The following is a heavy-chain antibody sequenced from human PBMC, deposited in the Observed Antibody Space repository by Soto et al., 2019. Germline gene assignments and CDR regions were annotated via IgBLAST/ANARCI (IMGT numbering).Heavy chain of an antibody. Sequence: KTSETLSLTCSVSGYSVSSSDYKWAWIRQPPGKGLEWLGSMLYSGLTYYNPSLKSRVTLSVDTSKNQFSVRLNSVTASDTAVYYCAPLSVSLSGPYGIHVWGQGTTVTVSS. CDR2: MLYSGLT. CDR1: GYSVSSSDYK. J-gene: IGHJ6*02. V-gene: IGHV4-39*01. D-gene: IGHD2-15*01. CDR3: APLSVSLSGPYGIHV.